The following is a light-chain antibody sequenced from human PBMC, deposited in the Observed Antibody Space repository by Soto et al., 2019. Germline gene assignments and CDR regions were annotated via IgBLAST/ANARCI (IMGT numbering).Light chain of an antibody. CDR3: QQYKAYPYT. Sequence: DIQMTQSPSTLSASVGDRVTITCRASQSISSWLAWYQQKPGKAPKLLIYKASSLDSGVPSRFSGSGSGTEFTLTITSLQPEDFATYYCQQYKAYPYTFAQGTKLQIK. J-gene: IGKJ2*01. V-gene: IGKV1-5*03. CDR1: QSISSW. CDR2: KAS.